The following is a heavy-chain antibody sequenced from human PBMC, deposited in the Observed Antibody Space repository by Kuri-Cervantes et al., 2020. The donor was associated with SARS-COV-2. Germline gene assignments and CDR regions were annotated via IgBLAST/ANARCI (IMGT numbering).Heavy chain of an antibody. V-gene: IGHV3-48*02. D-gene: IGHD4-17*01. CDR1: GFTFSSYS. Sequence: GGSLRLSCAASGFTFSSYSMNWVRQAPGKGLEWVSYISSSSSTIYYADSVKGRFTISRDNAKNSLYLQMNSLRDEDTAVYYCARDYGESDYYYFGMDVWGQGTTVTVSS. CDR3: ARDYGESDYYYFGMDV. CDR2: ISSSSSTI. J-gene: IGHJ6*02.